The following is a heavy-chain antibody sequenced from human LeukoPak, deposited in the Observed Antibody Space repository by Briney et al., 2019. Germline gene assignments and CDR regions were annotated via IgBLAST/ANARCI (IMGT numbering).Heavy chain of an antibody. Sequence: GGSLRLSCAASGFTFSSYWMSWVHQAPGKGLEWVANIKQDGSEKYYVDSVKGRFTISRDNAKNSLYLQMNSLRAEDTAVYYCARFPGIALAALHFDYWGQGTLVTVSS. CDR3: ARFPGIALAALHFDY. D-gene: IGHD6-19*01. J-gene: IGHJ4*02. CDR1: GFTFSSYW. CDR2: IKQDGSEK. V-gene: IGHV3-7*01.